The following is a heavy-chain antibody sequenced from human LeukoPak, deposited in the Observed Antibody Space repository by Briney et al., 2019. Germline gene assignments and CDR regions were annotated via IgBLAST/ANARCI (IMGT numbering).Heavy chain of an antibody. V-gene: IGHV4-38-2*01. Sequence: SETLSLTCAVSGYSLSSGYYWGWIRQPPGKGLEWIGSIYHSGSTYYNPSLKSRVTISVDTSKNQFSLKVTSVTAADTAVYYCARGTRSWSWYLDLWGRGTLVTVS. CDR1: GYSLSSGYY. J-gene: IGHJ2*01. CDR3: ARGTRSWSWYLDL. CDR2: IYHSGST. D-gene: IGHD6-13*01.